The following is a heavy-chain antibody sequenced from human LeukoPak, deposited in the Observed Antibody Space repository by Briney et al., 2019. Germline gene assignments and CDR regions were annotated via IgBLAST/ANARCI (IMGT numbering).Heavy chain of an antibody. CDR1: GGSFSGYY. CDR2: INHSGST. Sequence: SETLSLTCAVYGGSFSGYYWSWIRQPPGKGLEWIGEINHSGSTNYNPSLKSRVTISVDTSKNQFSLKLSSVTAADTAVYYCARGLRARSSGHRIYFDYWGQGTLVTVSS. CDR3: ARGLRARSSGHRIYFDY. V-gene: IGHV4-34*01. D-gene: IGHD3-22*01. J-gene: IGHJ4*02.